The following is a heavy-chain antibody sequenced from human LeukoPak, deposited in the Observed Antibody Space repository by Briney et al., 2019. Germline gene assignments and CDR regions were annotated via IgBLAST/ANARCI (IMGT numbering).Heavy chain of an antibody. J-gene: IGHJ6*02. CDR3: ARVVTIFDYGMDV. CDR1: GGSISNYY. Sequence: SETLSLTCTVSGGSISNYYWSWIRQPPGKGLEWIGYIYYSGSTNYNPSLKSRVTISVDTSKNQFSLKLSSVTAADTAVYYCARVVTIFDYGMDVWGQGTTVTVSS. V-gene: IGHV4-59*01. D-gene: IGHD3-9*01. CDR2: IYYSGST.